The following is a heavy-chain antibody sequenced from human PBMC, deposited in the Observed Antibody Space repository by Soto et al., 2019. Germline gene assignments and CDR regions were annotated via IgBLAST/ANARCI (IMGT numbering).Heavy chain of an antibody. J-gene: IGHJ6*02. CDR3: ASPSLLADYYYYGMDV. CDR2: MNPNSGNT. CDR1: GYTFTSYD. D-gene: IGHD3-10*01. Sequence: QVQLVQSGAEVKKPGASVKVSCKASGYTFTSYDINWVRQATGQGLEWMGWMNPNSGNTGYSQKFQGRVTITRNTTISTAYMELSNLSTEDTAVYYCASPSLLADYYYYGMDVWGQGTTVTVSS. V-gene: IGHV1-8*01.